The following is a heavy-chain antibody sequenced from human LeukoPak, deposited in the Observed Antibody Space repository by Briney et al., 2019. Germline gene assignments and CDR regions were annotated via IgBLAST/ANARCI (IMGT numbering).Heavy chain of an antibody. CDR3: AKDGEDTSSWYGGFDI. CDR1: GFTFSSYG. CDR2: IWYDGSNK. Sequence: PGRSLRLSCAASGFTFSSYGMHWVRQAPGKGLEWVAVIWYDGSNKYYADSMKGRFTISRDNSKNTLYLQMNSLRAEDTAVYYCAKDGEDTSSWYGGFDIWGQGTMVTVSS. J-gene: IGHJ3*02. V-gene: IGHV3-33*06. D-gene: IGHD6-13*01.